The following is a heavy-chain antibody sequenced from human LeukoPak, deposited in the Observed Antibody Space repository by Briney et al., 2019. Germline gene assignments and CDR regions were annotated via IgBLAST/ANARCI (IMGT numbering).Heavy chain of an antibody. CDR2: INPNSGGT. D-gene: IGHD5-24*01. V-gene: IGHV1-2*02. CDR3: ARVEMATLKNGMDV. CDR1: GYTFTGYY. J-gene: IGHJ6*02. Sequence: ASVKVSCKASGYTFTGYYMHWVRQAPGQGLEWMGWINPNSGGTNCAQKFQGRVTMTRDTSISTAYMELSRLRSDDTAVYYCARVEMATLKNGMDVWGQGTTVTVSS.